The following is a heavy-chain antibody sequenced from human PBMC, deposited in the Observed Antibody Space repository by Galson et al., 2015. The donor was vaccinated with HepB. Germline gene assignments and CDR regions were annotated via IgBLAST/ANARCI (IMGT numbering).Heavy chain of an antibody. CDR1: GGSISSSNYY. V-gene: IGHV4-39*01. CDR2: IYYSGST. Sequence: LSLTCTVSGGSISSSNYYWGWIRQPPGKGPEWIGSIYYSGSTHYNPSLKSRVTISIDTPKKGFSLKMTSVTAADTAVYYCARHERSGGWSMGSPRPRFDYWGQGTRVTVSS. D-gene: IGHD6-19*01. CDR3: ARHERSGGWSMGSPRPRFDY. J-gene: IGHJ4*02.